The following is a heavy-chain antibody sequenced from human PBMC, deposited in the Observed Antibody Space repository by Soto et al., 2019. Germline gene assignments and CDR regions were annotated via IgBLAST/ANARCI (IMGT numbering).Heavy chain of an antibody. CDR2: ISGSGETP. V-gene: IGHV3-23*01. CDR3: AKDRRITMVRGVLRAFDP. D-gene: IGHD3-10*01. J-gene: IGHJ4*01. Sequence: GSLRLSCAASGFTFSNYPMSWVRQAPGKGLEWVSGISGSGETPYYADSVKGRFTISRDNYKNMLYLQMNSLRAEDTAVYYCAKDRRITMVRGVLRAFDPWGQGNLVTVSS. CDR1: GFTFSNYP.